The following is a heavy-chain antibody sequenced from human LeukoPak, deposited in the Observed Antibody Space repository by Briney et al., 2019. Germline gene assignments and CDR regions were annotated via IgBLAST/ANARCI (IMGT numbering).Heavy chain of an antibody. J-gene: IGHJ4*02. Sequence: PSETLSLTCTVSGGSISSYYWSWIRQPAGKGLEWIGRIYTSGSTNYNPSLKSRVTMSVDTSKNQFSLKLSSVTAADTAVYYCARDRPEGYYYDSSGYLDYWGQGTLVTVSS. CDR1: GGSISSYY. CDR2: IYTSGST. D-gene: IGHD3-22*01. CDR3: ARDRPEGYYYDSSGYLDY. V-gene: IGHV4-4*07.